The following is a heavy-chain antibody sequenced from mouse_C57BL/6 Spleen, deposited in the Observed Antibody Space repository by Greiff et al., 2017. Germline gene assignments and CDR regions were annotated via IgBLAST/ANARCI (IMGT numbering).Heavy chain of an antibody. V-gene: IGHV1-55*01. J-gene: IGHJ4*01. Sequence: QVQLQQPGAELVKPGASVKMSCKASGYTFTSYWITWVKQRTGQGLEWIGDIYPGSGSTNYNEKFKSKATLTVDTSSSTAYMQLSSLTSEDSAVYYCARGYGHYYAMDYWGQGTSVTVSS. CDR1: GYTFTSYW. CDR2: IYPGSGST. CDR3: ARGYGHYYAMDY. D-gene: IGHD2-14*01.